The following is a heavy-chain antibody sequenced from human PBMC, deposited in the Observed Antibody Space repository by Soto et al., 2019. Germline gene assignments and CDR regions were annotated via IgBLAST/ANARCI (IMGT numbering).Heavy chain of an antibody. J-gene: IGHJ4*02. Sequence: QVQLVESGGGGVQPGRPLRLSCSTSGFTFSSFVMHWVRQAPGKGLEWVAVIYHDGSNKYYADSVKGRFTISRDNSKSTLYLQMNSLRAEDTAVYYCASRVGAVDYWGQGTLVTVSS. CDR2: IYHDGSNK. V-gene: IGHV3-33*01. CDR3: ASRVGAVDY. CDR1: GFTFSSFV. D-gene: IGHD3-16*01.